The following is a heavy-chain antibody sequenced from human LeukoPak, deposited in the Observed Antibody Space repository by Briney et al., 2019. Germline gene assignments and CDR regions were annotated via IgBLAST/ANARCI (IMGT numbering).Heavy chain of an antibody. CDR2: ISSSSSYI. CDR1: GFTFSSYS. V-gene: IGHV3-21*04. CDR3: ARGAYGDYYPLDY. Sequence: GGSLRLSCAASGFTFSSYSMNWVRQAPGKGLEWVSSISSSSSYIYYADSVKGRFTISRDNAKNSLYLQMNSLRAEDTALYYCARGAYGDYYPLDYWGQGTLVTVSS. D-gene: IGHD4-17*01. J-gene: IGHJ4*02.